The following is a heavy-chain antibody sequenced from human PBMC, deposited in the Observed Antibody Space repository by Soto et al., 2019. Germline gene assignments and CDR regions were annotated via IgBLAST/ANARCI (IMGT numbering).Heavy chain of an antibody. Sequence: QLQLQESGPGLVKPSETLSLTCTVSGGSISSSSYYWGWIRQPPGKGLEWIGSIYYSGCTYYNPSLKSRVTTSVDTSKNQFSLKLSSVTAADTAVYYCARHPWFGESPSDYWGQGTLVTVSS. D-gene: IGHD3-10*01. V-gene: IGHV4-39*01. J-gene: IGHJ4*02. CDR1: GGSISSSSYY. CDR3: ARHPWFGESPSDY. CDR2: IYYSGCT.